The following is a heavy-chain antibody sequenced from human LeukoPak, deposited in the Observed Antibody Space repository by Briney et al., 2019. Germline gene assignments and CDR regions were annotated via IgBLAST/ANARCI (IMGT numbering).Heavy chain of an antibody. Sequence: GGSLRLSCTASGFSFRTYNLHWVRQAPGKGLEWVAVISYNGGYIHYEDSVKGRFTISRDDSKNTLSLQMSGLRAEDTALYYCTTEVPNGDLRFDYWAQGTLVTVSS. J-gene: IGHJ4*02. CDR1: GFSFRTYN. V-gene: IGHV3-33*01. CDR3: TTEVPNGDLRFDY. D-gene: IGHD4-17*01. CDR2: ISYNGGYI.